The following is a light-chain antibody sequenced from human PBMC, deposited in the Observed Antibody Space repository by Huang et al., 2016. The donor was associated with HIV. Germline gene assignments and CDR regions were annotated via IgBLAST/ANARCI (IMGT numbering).Light chain of an antibody. CDR3: QQYGNLPLT. V-gene: IGKV1-33*01. CDR2: DAS. J-gene: IGKJ4*01. Sequence: DIQMTQSPSALSASIGERVTITCQASQDLGNYLAWYQQKPGKAPELLIYDASSLETGVPSRFSGSGSGTHFTFIISSLHPEDIATYYCQQYGNLPLTFGGGTTVDIK. CDR1: QDLGNY.